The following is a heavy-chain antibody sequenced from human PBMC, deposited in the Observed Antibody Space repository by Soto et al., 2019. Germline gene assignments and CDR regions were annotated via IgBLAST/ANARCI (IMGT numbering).Heavy chain of an antibody. Sequence: QVQLQESGPGLVKPSETLSLTCTVSGVSIHNSHSFWAWIRQPPGKGLEFIGSVYHNGGAHYNSSLKSRVTISVDTGHNQVSLRMRSLTAADTAVYYCGRVVEGATRHTDPDSWGQGILVTVSS. CDR2: VYHNGGA. CDR3: GRVVEGATRHTDPDS. D-gene: IGHD2-21*01. CDR1: GVSIHNSHSF. V-gene: IGHV4-39*01. J-gene: IGHJ5*01.